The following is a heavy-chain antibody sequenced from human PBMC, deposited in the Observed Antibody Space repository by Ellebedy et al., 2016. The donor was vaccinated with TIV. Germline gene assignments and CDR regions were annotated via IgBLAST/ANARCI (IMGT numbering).Heavy chain of an antibody. CDR1: GFIFTTYS. V-gene: IGHV3-48*02. J-gene: IGHJ4*02. D-gene: IGHD4-17*01. CDR2: ISGSSNYI. CDR3: ARLLTDNTHYRDPFDH. Sequence: GESLKISCAASGFIFTTYSMNWVRQAPGKGLEWVSYISGSSNYIYYADSVRGRFTISRDNAKSSLYLQMNSLRDEDTAVYYCARLLTDNTHYRDPFDHWGQGTLVTVSS.